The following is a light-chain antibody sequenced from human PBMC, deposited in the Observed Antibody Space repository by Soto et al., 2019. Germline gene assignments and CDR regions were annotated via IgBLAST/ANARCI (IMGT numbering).Light chain of an antibody. Sequence: QSALTQPPSVSGSPGQSAIISCTGTSSDVGTYNRVSWYQQPPGTAPKLMIFEVNNRPAGVPDRFSGSKSGNTASLTISGLQAEDEAVYYCSSYTSSSTYVFGTGTKLTVL. CDR3: SSYTSSSTYV. CDR2: EVN. J-gene: IGLJ1*01. CDR1: SSDVGTYNR. V-gene: IGLV2-18*02.